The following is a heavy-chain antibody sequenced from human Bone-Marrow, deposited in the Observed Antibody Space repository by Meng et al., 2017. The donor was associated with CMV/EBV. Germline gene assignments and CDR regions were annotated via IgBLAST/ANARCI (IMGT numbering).Heavy chain of an antibody. CDR3: VRNYDSGGYYPWRYYYGMDV. Sequence: GSLRLSCTVYDGSFNAYYYNWFRQAPGKGLEWIGEINHSGSTNYNPSLKSRVTISVDTSKNQFSLKLSSVTAADTAVYYCVRNYDSGGYYPWRYYYGMDVWGQGTPVTVSS. CDR1: DGSFNAYY. J-gene: IGHJ6*02. D-gene: IGHD3-22*01. CDR2: INHSGST. V-gene: IGHV4-34*01.